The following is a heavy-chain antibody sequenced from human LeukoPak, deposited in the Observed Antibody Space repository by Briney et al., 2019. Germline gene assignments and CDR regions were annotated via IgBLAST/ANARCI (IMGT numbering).Heavy chain of an antibody. J-gene: IGHJ5*02. D-gene: IGHD1-7*01. CDR3: ARGVRRGGTRCDP. Sequence: ASVKVSCKASGYTFTSSDINWVRQATGQGLEWMGWMNPNSGNTGYAQKFQGRVTITRNTSISTAYMELSSLRSEDTAVYYCARGVRRGGTRCDPWGQGTLVTVSS. CDR1: GYTFTSSD. CDR2: MNPNSGNT. V-gene: IGHV1-8*03.